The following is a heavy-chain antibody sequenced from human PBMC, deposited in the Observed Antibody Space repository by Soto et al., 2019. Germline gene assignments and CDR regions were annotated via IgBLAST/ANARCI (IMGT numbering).Heavy chain of an antibody. CDR3: ARGRGGWFINQLLNAFDI. CDR1: GGSISSYY. Sequence: PSETLSLTCTVSGGSISSYYWSWLRQPPGKGLEWIGYIYYSGSTNYNPSLKSRVTISVDTSKNQFSLKLSSVTAADTAVYYCARGRGGWFINQLLNAFDIWGQGTMVTVSS. V-gene: IGHV4-59*01. CDR2: IYYSGST. J-gene: IGHJ3*02. D-gene: IGHD2-2*01.